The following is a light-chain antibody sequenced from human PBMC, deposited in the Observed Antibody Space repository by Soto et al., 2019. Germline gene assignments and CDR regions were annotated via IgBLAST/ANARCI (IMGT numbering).Light chain of an antibody. CDR3: RHYEDVPT. V-gene: IGKV1-33*01. CDR2: DAS. CDR1: QDISTF. J-gene: IGKJ2*01. Sequence: DIQMTQSPSSLSASVGDRVTLTCQASQDISTFLNWYHQEPGKAPKLLISDASALETGVPSRFRGSGAGTDFTFTISSLQPRDVGTYYCRHYEDVPTFGQGTKVGIK.